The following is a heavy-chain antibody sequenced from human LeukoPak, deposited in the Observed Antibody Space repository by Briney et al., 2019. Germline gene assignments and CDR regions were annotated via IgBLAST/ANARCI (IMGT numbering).Heavy chain of an antibody. CDR2: ISSCGSTI. CDR3: ARASGGMVRANWFDP. Sequence: GGSLRLSCAASGFTFGDYYMSWIRQAPGKGLEWVSYISSCGSTIYYADSVKGRFTISRDNAKNSLYLQMNSLRAEDTAVYYCARASGGMVRANWFDPWGQGTLVTVSS. J-gene: IGHJ5*02. CDR1: GFTFGDYY. V-gene: IGHV3-11*01. D-gene: IGHD3-10*01.